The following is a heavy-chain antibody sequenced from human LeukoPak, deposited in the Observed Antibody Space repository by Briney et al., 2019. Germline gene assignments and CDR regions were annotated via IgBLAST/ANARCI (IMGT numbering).Heavy chain of an antibody. Sequence: GGSLRLSCAASGFTFSSYWMSWVRQAPGKELEWVSYITNSGSTIYYADSVKGRFTISRDNAKNSLYLQMNSLRAEDTAIYFCARDSVAGSQDTFDIWGQGTMVAVSS. CDR3: ARDSVAGSQDTFDI. CDR2: ITNSGSTI. V-gene: IGHV3-48*04. J-gene: IGHJ3*02. D-gene: IGHD6-19*01. CDR1: GFTFSSYW.